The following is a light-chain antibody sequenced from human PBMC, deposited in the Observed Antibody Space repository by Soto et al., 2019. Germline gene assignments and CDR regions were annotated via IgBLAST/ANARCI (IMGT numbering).Light chain of an antibody. V-gene: IGKV1-39*01. J-gene: IGKJ5*01. CDR2: AAS. CDR1: QTVRTY. CDR3: QQTFSTPIT. Sequence: GDRVPITCRASQTVRTYVNWYQQKPGKAPTLLVYAASTLGSAVPPRFTGAGSETDFTLTISGLQPEDFATYYCQQTFSTPITFGQGTRLE.